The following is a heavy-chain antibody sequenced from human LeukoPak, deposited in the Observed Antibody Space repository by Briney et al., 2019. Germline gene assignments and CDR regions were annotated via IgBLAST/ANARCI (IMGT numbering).Heavy chain of an antibody. V-gene: IGHV4-34*01. CDR2: ISHTEGT. D-gene: IGHD3-9*01. Sequence: PSETLSLTCGVFGVSINDYYWSWIRQSPGKGLEWIGEISHTEGTRYSPSLESRVTMSVGTSENQLSLKLIFVTAADTAVYYCARIRCGHSGSVCYNHWGLGTLVTVSS. CDR1: GVSINDYY. J-gene: IGHJ4*02. CDR3: ARIRCGHSGSVCYNH.